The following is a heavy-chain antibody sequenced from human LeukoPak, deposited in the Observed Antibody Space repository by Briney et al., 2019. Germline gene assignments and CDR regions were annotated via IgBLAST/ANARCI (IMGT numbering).Heavy chain of an antibody. Sequence: GGSLRLSCAASGLTVSRSYMSWVRQAPGKGLEWVSTVFSDGTTYYADSVKGRFTISRDNSKNTLYLQMSSVRDEDTAVYYCARDPRVDHSGMDVWGQGTTVTASS. CDR2: VFSDGTT. J-gene: IGHJ6*02. V-gene: IGHV3-66*01. CDR1: GLTVSRSY. D-gene: IGHD2-15*01. CDR3: ARDPRVDHSGMDV.